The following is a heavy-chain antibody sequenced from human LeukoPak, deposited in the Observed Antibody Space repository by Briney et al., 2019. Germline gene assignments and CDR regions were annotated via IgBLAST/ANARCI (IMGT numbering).Heavy chain of an antibody. CDR1: GFTFSSYS. J-gene: IGHJ4*02. D-gene: IGHD3-22*01. V-gene: IGHV3-21*01. CDR2: ISSSRSYI. Sequence: GGSLRLSCAASGFTFSSYSMNWVRQAPGKGLEWVSSISSSRSYIYYADSVKGRFTISRDNAKNSLYLQMNSLRAEDTAVYYCARVPTDYYDSSGYYYAHDYWGQGTLVTVSS. CDR3: ARVPTDYYDSSGYYYAHDY.